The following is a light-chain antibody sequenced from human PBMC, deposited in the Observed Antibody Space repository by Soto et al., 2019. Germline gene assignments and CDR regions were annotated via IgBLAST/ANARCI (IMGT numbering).Light chain of an antibody. CDR1: QGIRSL. J-gene: IGKJ4*01. CDR3: QQANSFPLT. V-gene: IGKV1-12*01. Sequence: DIQMTQSPYSVSASVGDIVTITCRASQGIRSLLAWFQQKPGKAPKLLIYAASSLQSGVPSRFSGSGYGTDFTLTISSLQPEDFATYYCQQANSFPLTFGGGTKVEIK. CDR2: AAS.